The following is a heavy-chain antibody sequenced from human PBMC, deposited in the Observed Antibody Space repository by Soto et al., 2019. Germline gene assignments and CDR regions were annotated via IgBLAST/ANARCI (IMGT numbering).Heavy chain of an antibody. J-gene: IGHJ6*03. Sequence: QLQLQESGPGLVKPSETLSLTCTVSGGSISSSSYYWGWIRQPPGKGLEWIGSIYYSGSTYYNPSLKSRVTISVDTSKNPLSLKLSSVTAADTAVYYCASHNSGDHYYYYMDVWGKGTTVTVSS. CDR2: IYYSGST. D-gene: IGHD2-21*02. V-gene: IGHV4-39*01. CDR1: GGSISSSSYY. CDR3: ASHNSGDHYYYYMDV.